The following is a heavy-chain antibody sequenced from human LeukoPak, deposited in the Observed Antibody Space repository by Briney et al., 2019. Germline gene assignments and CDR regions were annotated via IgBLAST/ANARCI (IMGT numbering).Heavy chain of an antibody. CDR1: GFTFSNYW. Sequence: GGSLRLSCAASGFTFSNYWMHWVRQTPGKGLVWVSRINSDGSTTSYADSVKGRFTISRDNAKNTLYLQMNSLRAEDTAVYYRARASSGSFDYWGQGTLVTVSS. CDR3: ARASSGSFDY. J-gene: IGHJ4*02. D-gene: IGHD1-26*01. CDR2: INSDGSTT. V-gene: IGHV3-74*01.